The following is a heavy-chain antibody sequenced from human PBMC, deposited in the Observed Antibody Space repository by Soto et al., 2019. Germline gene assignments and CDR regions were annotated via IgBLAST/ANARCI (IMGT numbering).Heavy chain of an antibody. CDR1: GGSISSGGYY. CDR3: ACTMITFGGVIALDY. D-gene: IGHD3-16*02. Sequence: QVQLQESGPGLVKPSQTLSLTCTFSGGSISSGGYYWSWIRQHPGKGLEWIGYIYYRGSTYYNPSLKSRVTIAVDTSKNRFSRELSSVTAADTAVYYCACTMITFGGVIALDYWGQGTLVTVSS. V-gene: IGHV4-31*03. CDR2: IYYRGST. J-gene: IGHJ4*02.